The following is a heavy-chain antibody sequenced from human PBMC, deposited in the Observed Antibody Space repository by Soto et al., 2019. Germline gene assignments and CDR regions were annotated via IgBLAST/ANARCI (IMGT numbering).Heavy chain of an antibody. D-gene: IGHD6-13*01. CDR1: GYTLTELS. J-gene: IGHJ3*02. CDR3: ATDKLVGSCGSDASCIAAVGAGAFDI. CDR2: FDPEDGET. V-gene: IGHV1-24*01. Sequence: ASVKVSCKVSGYTLTELSMHWVRQAPGKGLEWMGGFDPEDGETIYAQKFQGRVTMTEDTSTDTAYMELSSLRSEDTAVYYCATDKLVGSCGSDASCIAAVGAGAFDIWGQGTMVTVSS.